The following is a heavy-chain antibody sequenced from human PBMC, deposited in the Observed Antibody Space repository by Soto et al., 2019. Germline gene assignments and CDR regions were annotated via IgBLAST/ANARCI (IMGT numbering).Heavy chain of an antibody. Sequence: TLSLTCTVSGGTISSWYGSWIRQPPGKALEWLALIDWDDDKYYSTSLKTRLTISKDTSKNQVVLTMTNMDPVDTATYYCARTTTVTTPPYYYYGMDVWGQGTTVTVSS. D-gene: IGHD4-17*01. CDR3: ARTTTVTTPPYYYYGMDV. CDR2: IDWDDDK. CDR1: GGTISSWY. V-gene: IGHV2-70*01. J-gene: IGHJ6*02.